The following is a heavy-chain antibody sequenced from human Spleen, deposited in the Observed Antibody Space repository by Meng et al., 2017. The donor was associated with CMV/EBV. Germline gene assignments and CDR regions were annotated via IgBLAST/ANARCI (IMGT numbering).Heavy chain of an antibody. Sequence: GESLKISCAASGLTFSSYAMHWVRQAPVKGLEWVAVISYDGSDIYYADSVKGRFTISRDNPESTLYLEMNSLRGEDTAVYYCAREVGYNYGQYYFDYWGQGTLVTVSS. V-gene: IGHV3-30-3*01. CDR2: ISYDGSDI. D-gene: IGHD5-18*01. CDR1: GLTFSSYA. J-gene: IGHJ4*02. CDR3: AREVGYNYGQYYFDY.